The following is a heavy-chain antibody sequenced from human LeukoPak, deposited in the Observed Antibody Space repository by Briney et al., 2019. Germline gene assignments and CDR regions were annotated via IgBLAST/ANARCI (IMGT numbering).Heavy chain of an antibody. Sequence: SETLSLTCTVSGGSVSSGSNYWNWIRQPAGKGLEWIGRIYTSGSTNYNPSLKSRVTISVDTSKNQFSLKLSSVTAADTAVYYCARHVLVGAKVTGNNWFDPWGQGTLVTVSS. CDR3: ARHVLVGAKVTGNNWFDP. V-gene: IGHV4-61*02. D-gene: IGHD1-26*01. CDR2: IYTSGST. CDR1: GGSVSSGSNY. J-gene: IGHJ5*02.